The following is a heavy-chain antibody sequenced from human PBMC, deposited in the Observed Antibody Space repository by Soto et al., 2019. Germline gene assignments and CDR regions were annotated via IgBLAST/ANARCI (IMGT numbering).Heavy chain of an antibody. V-gene: IGHV3-30*18. CDR1: GFTFSSYG. Sequence: PGGSLRLSCAASGFTFSSYGMHWVRQAPGKGLEWVAVISYDGSNKYYADSVKGRFTISRDNSKNTLYLQMNSLRAEDTAVYYCAKLSSGYSGYNDYWGQGT. CDR2: ISYDGSNK. J-gene: IGHJ4*02. CDR3: AKLSSGYSGYNDY. D-gene: IGHD5-12*01.